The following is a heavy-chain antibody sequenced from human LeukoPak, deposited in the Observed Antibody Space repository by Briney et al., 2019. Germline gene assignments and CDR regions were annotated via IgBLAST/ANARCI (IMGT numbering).Heavy chain of an antibody. CDR3: ARQGVTYDD. D-gene: IGHD4-23*01. V-gene: IGHV3-48*01. CDR1: GFTFSSYR. Sequence: GGSLRLSCAASGFTFSSYRMNWVRQAPGKGPEWVSYIDSRGTIYYADFVKGRFTISRDNAKSSLYLEMTSLRVEDTAVYYCARQGVTYDDWGQGTLVIVSS. CDR2: IDSRGTI. J-gene: IGHJ4*02.